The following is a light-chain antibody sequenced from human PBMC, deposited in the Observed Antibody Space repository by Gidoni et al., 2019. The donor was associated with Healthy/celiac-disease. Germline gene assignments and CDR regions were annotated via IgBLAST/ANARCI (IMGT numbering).Light chain of an antibody. J-gene: IGKJ1*01. CDR2: DAS. Sequence: DSQMTQSPSTLSASVGDRVTITCRASQSISSWLAWYQQKPGKAPKLLIYDASSLESGVPSRFSGSGSGTEFTLTISSLQPDDFATYYCQQYNSYQGTFGQXTKVEIK. CDR1: QSISSW. CDR3: QQYNSYQGT. V-gene: IGKV1-5*01.